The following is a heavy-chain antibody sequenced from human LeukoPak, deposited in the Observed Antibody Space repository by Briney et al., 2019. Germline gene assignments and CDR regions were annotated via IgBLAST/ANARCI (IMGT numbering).Heavy chain of an antibody. V-gene: IGHV4-39*01. Sequence: SQTLSLTCSVSGGSISSSSYYWGWIRQPPGKGLEWLGYIYYSGSTYYNPSLKSRVTMSVDTSKSQFSLRLSSVTAADTATYYCARREYYYDVFDIWGQGTMVTVSS. J-gene: IGHJ3*02. CDR3: ARREYYYDVFDI. D-gene: IGHD3-10*01. CDR2: IYYSGST. CDR1: GGSISSSSYY.